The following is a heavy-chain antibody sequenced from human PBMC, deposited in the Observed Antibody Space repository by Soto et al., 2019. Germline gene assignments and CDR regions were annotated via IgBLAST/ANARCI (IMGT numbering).Heavy chain of an antibody. J-gene: IGHJ6*02. CDR3: TSCRSTMIVEDYYYGMDV. V-gene: IGHV3-49*03. CDR1: GFNFGYYA. D-gene: IGHD3-22*01. CDR2: IRSKAYGGTT. Sequence: GGSLSLSSTAAGFNFGYYAMSWFRQAPGKGLEWVGFIRSKAYGGTTEYAASVKGRFTISRDDSKSIAYLQMNSLKTEDTAVYYCTSCRSTMIVEDYYYGMDVWGQGTTVTVSS.